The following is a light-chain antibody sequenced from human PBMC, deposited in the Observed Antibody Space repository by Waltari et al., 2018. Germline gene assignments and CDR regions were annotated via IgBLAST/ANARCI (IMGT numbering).Light chain of an antibody. CDR1: QRISSW. Sequence: DIQMTQSPSTLSASVGDRVTITCRASQRISSWLAWYQQKHGKAPKLLIYKASSLESGIPSRFSVSGSGTDCTLTISSLQPDDFSPYYCQQYNSYWTFGQGTQVEIK. V-gene: IGKV1-5*03. J-gene: IGKJ1*01. CDR2: KAS. CDR3: QQYNSYWT.